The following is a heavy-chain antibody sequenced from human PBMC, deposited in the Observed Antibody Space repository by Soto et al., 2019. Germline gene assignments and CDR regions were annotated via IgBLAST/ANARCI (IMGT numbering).Heavy chain of an antibody. Sequence: QLQLVQSGAEVKKPGASVKVSCKASGYTVTSYDIHRVRQASGQRPEWMGWMNPNLGNTDHAQRFPDRVTMTRDTSTRTAYMELSNPESGDAAVYYCTRGRLVTGRHYYCGLDVWGQGTTVTVSS. CDR1: GYTVTSYD. V-gene: IGHV1-8*01. CDR3: TRGRLVTGRHYYCGLDV. CDR2: MNPNLGNT. J-gene: IGHJ6*02. D-gene: IGHD2-21*02.